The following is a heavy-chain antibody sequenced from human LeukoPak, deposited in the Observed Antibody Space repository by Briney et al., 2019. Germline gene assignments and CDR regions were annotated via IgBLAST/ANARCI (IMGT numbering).Heavy chain of an antibody. V-gene: IGHV4-39*01. J-gene: IGHJ4*02. CDR1: GGSISRSGYY. Sequence: SETLSLTCTVSGGSISRSGYYWGWIRQPPGTGLEWIGSIYYTGNTYHNPSLKSRLTFSVDTSRNQFSLKLTSVTAADTAVYYCARGYCSGGSCYWGDYWGQGTLVTVSS. D-gene: IGHD2-15*01. CDR2: IYYTGNT. CDR3: ARGYCSGGSCYWGDY.